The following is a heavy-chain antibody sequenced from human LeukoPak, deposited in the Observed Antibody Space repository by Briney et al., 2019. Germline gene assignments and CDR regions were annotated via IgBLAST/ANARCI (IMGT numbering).Heavy chain of an antibody. J-gene: IGHJ4*02. CDR3: ANQSPG. V-gene: IGHV3-23*01. CDR1: GFTFSTHA. CDR2: ISGGGVTT. Sequence: GGSLRLSCAASGFTFSTHAMAWVRQAPGKGLDWVSAISGGGVTTYYADSVKGRFTISRDNSKNTLYLQMSSLRAEDTAVYYCANQSPGWGQGTLVTVSS.